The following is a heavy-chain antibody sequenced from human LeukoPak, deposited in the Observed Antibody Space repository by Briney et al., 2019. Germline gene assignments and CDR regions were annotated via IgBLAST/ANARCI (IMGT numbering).Heavy chain of an antibody. CDR1: GFTFSSYW. Sequence: GGSLRLSCAASGFTFSSYWMSWVRQAPGKGLEWVANIKQDGSEKYYVDSVKGRFTISRDNAKNSLYLQMNSLRAEDTAVYYCASSVRFGELHYGMDVWGQGTTVTVSS. V-gene: IGHV3-7*01. CDR2: IKQDGSEK. CDR3: ASSVRFGELHYGMDV. D-gene: IGHD3-10*01. J-gene: IGHJ6*02.